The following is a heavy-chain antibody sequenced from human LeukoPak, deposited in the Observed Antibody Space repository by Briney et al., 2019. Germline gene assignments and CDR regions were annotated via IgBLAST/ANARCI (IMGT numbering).Heavy chain of an antibody. D-gene: IGHD2-21*02. Sequence: SQTLSLTCTVSGGSISSGGYYWSWIRQHPGKGLEWIGYIYYSGSTYYNPSLKSRVTISVDTSKNQFSLKLSSVTAADTAVYYCARAPSCGGDCYSAIDYWGQGTLVTASS. CDR3: ARAPSCGGDCYSAIDY. V-gene: IGHV4-31*03. CDR1: GGSISSGGYY. J-gene: IGHJ4*02. CDR2: IYYSGST.